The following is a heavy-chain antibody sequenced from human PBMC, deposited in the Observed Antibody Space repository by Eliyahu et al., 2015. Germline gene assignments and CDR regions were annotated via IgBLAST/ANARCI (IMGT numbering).Heavy chain of an antibody. CDR3: ASLGYCSGGSCHXDFDY. Sequence: EVQLVESGGGTVQPGGSLRLSCAASGFPFRSYWLPWVRQAPGKGLVWVSXINGDGSTTTYXDSAKGRFXISRDNAKNTLYLQMNSLRAEDTAAYYCASLGYCSGGSCHXDFDYWGQGTLVTVSS. CDR2: INGDGSTT. CDR1: GFPFRSYW. J-gene: IGHJ4*02. D-gene: IGHD2-15*01. V-gene: IGHV3-74*01.